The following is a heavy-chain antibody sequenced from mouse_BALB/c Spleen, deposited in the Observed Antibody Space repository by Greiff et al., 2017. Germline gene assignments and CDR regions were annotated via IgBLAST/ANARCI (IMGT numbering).Heavy chain of an antibody. Sequence: QVQLQQSGPELVKPGASVRISCKASGYTFTSYYIHWVKQRPGQGLEWIGWIYPGNVNTKYNEKFKGKATLTADKSSSTAYMQLSSLTSEDSAVYFCARGASNYWFAYWGQGTLVTVSA. CDR2: IYPGNVNT. CDR3: ARGASNYWFAY. J-gene: IGHJ3*01. CDR1: GYTFTSYY. D-gene: IGHD2-5*01. V-gene: IGHV1S56*01.